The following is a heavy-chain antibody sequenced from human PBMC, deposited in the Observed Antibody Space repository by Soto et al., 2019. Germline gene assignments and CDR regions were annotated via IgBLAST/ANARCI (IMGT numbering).Heavy chain of an antibody. V-gene: IGHV4-59*01. D-gene: IGHD3-3*01. J-gene: IGHJ4*02. CDR1: GGSISTYY. CDR3: ARAGETYYDFWSGFSPIDY. CDR2: IFYSDNT. Sequence: QVKLQESGPRLVKPSETLSLTCTVSGGSISTYYWIWVRQSPGKGLEWLGYIFYSDNTNYNPSLESRLSISVDTSKNRISLTLTSVTAADTAVYYCARAGETYYDFWSGFSPIDYWGPGTLVTVSS.